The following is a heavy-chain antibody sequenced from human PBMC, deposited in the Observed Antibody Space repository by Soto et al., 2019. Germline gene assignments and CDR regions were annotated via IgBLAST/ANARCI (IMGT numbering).Heavy chain of an antibody. D-gene: IGHD5-12*01. Sequence: AESLTLSCAVSGCSISSDYWSWIRQPPGKGLEWIGYIYYSGSTNYNPSLKSRVTISVDTSKNQFSLKLSSVTAADTAVYYCARIHVDIVATIQAYYFDYWGQGTLVTFSS. J-gene: IGHJ4*02. CDR2: IYYSGST. CDR1: GCSISSDY. CDR3: ARIHVDIVATIQAYYFDY. V-gene: IGHV4-59*01.